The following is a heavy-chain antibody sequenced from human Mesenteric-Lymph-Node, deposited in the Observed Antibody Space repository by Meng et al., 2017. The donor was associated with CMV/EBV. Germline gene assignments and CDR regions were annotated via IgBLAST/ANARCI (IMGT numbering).Heavy chain of an antibody. CDR1: GGTFSSYA. J-gene: IGHJ4*02. D-gene: IGHD1-1*01. CDR3: ARDLSGRLDY. CDR2: IIPIFGTA. Sequence: KVSGKAYGGTFSSYAISWVRQAPGQGLEWMGGIIPIFGTANYAQKFQGRVTITADESTSTAYMELSSLRSEDTAVYYCARDLSGRLDYWGQGTLVTVSS. V-gene: IGHV1-69*01.